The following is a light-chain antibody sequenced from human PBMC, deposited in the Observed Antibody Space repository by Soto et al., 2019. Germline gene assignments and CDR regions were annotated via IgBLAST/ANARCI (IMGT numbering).Light chain of an antibody. CDR3: SSYAGTYSVV. Sequence: SVLTQPASVSGSPGQSITISCTGTSSDVGSYNPVSWYQQHPGKAPKLMIYETSRRPSGVSDRFSASKSGNTASLTISGLQAEDEADYYCSSYAGTYSVVFGGGTKLTVL. V-gene: IGLV2-23*01. CDR1: SSDVGSYNP. CDR2: ETS. J-gene: IGLJ2*01.